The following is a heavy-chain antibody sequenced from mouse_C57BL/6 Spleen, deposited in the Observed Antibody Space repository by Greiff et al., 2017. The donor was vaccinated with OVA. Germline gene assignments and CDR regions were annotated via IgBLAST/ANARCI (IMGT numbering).Heavy chain of an antibody. D-gene: IGHD4-1*02. CDR1: GFTFSSYA. J-gene: IGHJ2*01. V-gene: IGHV5-4*01. CDR2: ISDGGSYT. Sequence: EVMLVESGGGLVKPGGSLKLSCAASGFTFSSYAMSWVRQTPEKRLEWVATISDGGSYTYYPDNVKGRLTISRDNAKNNLYLQMSHLKSEDTAMYYCARDRGSQLYYFDYWGQGTTLTVSS. CDR3: ARDRGSQLYYFDY.